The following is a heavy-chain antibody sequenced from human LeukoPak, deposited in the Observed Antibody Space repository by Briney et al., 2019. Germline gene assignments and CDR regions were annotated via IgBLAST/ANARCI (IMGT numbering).Heavy chain of an antibody. D-gene: IGHD1-1*01. J-gene: IGHJ4*02. V-gene: IGHV3-7*01. Sequence: AGGSLRLSCAASGFTFSRYWMTWVCQAPGKGLEWVANIKHDGSEKYYLDSVKGRFSISRDNAKNSLYLQMNSLRAEDTAVYYCARGLLYAGTTGYWGQGTLVTVSS. CDR2: IKHDGSEK. CDR3: ARGLLYAGTTGY. CDR1: GFTFSRYW.